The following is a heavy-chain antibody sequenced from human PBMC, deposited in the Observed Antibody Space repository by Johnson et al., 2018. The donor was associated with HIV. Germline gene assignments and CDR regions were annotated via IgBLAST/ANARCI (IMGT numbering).Heavy chain of an antibody. CDR1: GFTFSSYA. D-gene: IGHD6-13*01. V-gene: IGHV3-30*04. J-gene: IGHJ3*02. CDR2: ISYDGSNK. Sequence: VQLVESGGGVVQPGRSLRLSCAASGFTFSSYAMHWVRQAPGKGLEWVAVISYDGSNKYYADSVKGRFTISRDNSKNTLYLQMNSLRAEDTAVYFCARLYASSWIEAFDIWGQGTMVTVSS. CDR3: ARLYASSWIEAFDI.